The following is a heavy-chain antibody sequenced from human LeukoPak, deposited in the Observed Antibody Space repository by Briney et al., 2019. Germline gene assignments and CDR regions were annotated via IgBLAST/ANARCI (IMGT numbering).Heavy chain of an antibody. CDR3: ARGQDYYDSSGLDY. J-gene: IGHJ4*02. Sequence: GGSLRLSCAASGFTFSSYGMHWVRQAPGKGLEWVAVIWYDGSNKYYADSVKGRFTISRDNAKNSLYLQMNSLRAEDTAVYYCARGQDYYDSSGLDYWGQGTLVTVSS. CDR1: GFTFSSYG. D-gene: IGHD3-22*01. V-gene: IGHV3-33*01. CDR2: IWYDGSNK.